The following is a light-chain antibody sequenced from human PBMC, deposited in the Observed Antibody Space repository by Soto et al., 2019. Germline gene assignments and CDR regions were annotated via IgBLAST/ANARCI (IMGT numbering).Light chain of an antibody. CDR2: DAS. Sequence: EIVLTQSPATLSLSPGERATLSCRASQRVSSYLAWYQQQPGQAPRLLIYDASNRATGIPSRFSGSGSGTDFTLTIFSLEPEDFGGYYFQQRSNWPPLTFGGGTKVEIK. CDR3: QQRSNWPPLT. J-gene: IGKJ4*01. V-gene: IGKV3-11*01. CDR1: QRVSSY.